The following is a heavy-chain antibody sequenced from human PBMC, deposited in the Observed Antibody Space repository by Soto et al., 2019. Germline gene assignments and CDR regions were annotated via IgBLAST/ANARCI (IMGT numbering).Heavy chain of an antibody. J-gene: IGHJ4*02. Sequence: QVQLVQSGAEVKKPGASVKVSCKASGYTFTGHYIHWVRQAPGQGPEWMGEISPVTGGAKYAQKFQGRVTMNRATSITAVNMELTNLSPVDTAVYYCVRGRSGELVVFYWGQGTLVSVSS. CDR2: ISPVTGGA. D-gene: IGHD1-7*01. V-gene: IGHV1-2*02. CDR3: VRGRSGELVVFY. CDR1: GYTFTGHY.